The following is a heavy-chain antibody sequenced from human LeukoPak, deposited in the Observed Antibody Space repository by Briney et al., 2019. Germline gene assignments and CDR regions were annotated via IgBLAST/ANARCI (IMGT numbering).Heavy chain of an antibody. D-gene: IGHD6-13*01. CDR2: IYYSGST. CDR3: ARLLSPQLFSDY. V-gene: IGHV4-59*08. Sequence: PSETLSLTCTVSGGSISSYYWSWIRQPPGKGLEWIGYIYYSGSTNYNPSLKSRVTISVDTSKNQFSLKLSSVTAADTAVYYCARLLSPQLFSDYWGQGTLVTVSS. CDR1: GGSISSYY. J-gene: IGHJ4*02.